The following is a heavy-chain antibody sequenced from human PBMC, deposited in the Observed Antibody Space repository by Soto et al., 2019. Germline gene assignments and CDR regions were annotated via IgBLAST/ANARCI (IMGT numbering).Heavy chain of an antibody. Sequence: EVQLLESGGGLVQPGGSLRLSCAASGFTFSNYAMSWVRQAPGKGLVWVSTISGSGGTTYYADSVKGRFTISRDNSKNTLFLQMNSLRAEDTAVYYCAKDPRKCCDGSTYRDSWGQGTLVTVSS. J-gene: IGHJ4*02. V-gene: IGHV3-23*01. CDR3: AKDPRKCCDGSTYRDS. D-gene: IGHD2-15*01. CDR2: ISGSGGTT. CDR1: GFTFSNYA.